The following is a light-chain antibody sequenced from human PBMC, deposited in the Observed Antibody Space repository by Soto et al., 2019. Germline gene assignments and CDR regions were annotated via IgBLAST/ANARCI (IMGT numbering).Light chain of an antibody. J-gene: IGKJ5*01. CDR1: QSISSY. CDR2: AAS. V-gene: IGKV1-39*01. CDR3: QQSYSTLIT. Sequence: DIQMTQSPASLSASVGDRVTITCRASQSISSYLNWYQPKPGKAPKLLIYAASSLQSGVPSRFSGSGSGTDFTLTISSLQPEDFATYYCQQSYSTLITFGQGTRLENK.